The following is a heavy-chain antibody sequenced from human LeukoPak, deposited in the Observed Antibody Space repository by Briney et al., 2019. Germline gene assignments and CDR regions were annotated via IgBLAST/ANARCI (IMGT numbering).Heavy chain of an antibody. CDR2: IYHSGST. CDR3: ASTYYYDSSGYLGAFDI. CDR1: GVSVSSGGYC. D-gene: IGHD3-22*01. J-gene: IGHJ3*02. V-gene: IGHV4-30-2*01. Sequence: PSQTLSLTCAVSGVSVSSGGYCWSWLRQPPGKFLEWIGYIYHSGSTYYNPSLKSRVTISVHRSKNQFSLPLSSVTAAHTAVYYCASTYYYDSSGYLGAFDIWGQGTMVTVPS.